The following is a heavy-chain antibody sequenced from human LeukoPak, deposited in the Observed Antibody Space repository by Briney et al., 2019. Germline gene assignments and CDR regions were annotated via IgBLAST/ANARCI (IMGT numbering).Heavy chain of an antibody. J-gene: IGHJ4*02. Sequence: GGSLRLSCAAFGFSFSTYATSWVRQAPGKGLEWVSVISGSGGSTYYADSVKGRFTISRDNSKNTLFVQMNSLRAEDTAVYYCAKPVLETGYCSTSCPSDYWGQGTLVTVSS. CDR2: ISGSGGST. D-gene: IGHD2-2*01. CDR1: GFSFSTYA. CDR3: AKPVLETGYCSTSCPSDY. V-gene: IGHV3-23*01.